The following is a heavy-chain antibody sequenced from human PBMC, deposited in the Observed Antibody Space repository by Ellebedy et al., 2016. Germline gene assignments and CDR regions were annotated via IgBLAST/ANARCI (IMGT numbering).Heavy chain of an antibody. CDR1: GFTFSSYA. CDR3: AKRGDCAGINCYFDY. Sequence: GESLKISCAASGFTFSSYAMSWVRQAPGKGLEWVSAISGSGGSTYYADSVRGRFTISRDNFKNTLSLQMNSLRAEDTAVYYCAKRGDCAGINCYFDYWGQGALVTVSS. J-gene: IGHJ4*02. CDR2: ISGSGGST. V-gene: IGHV3-23*01. D-gene: IGHD2-21*01.